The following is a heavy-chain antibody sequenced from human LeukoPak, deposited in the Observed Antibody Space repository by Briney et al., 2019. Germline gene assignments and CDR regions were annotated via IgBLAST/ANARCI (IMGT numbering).Heavy chain of an antibody. J-gene: IGHJ4*02. CDR1: GLTVSSNC. V-gene: IGHV3-53*01. Sequence: PGGSLRLSCAASGLTVSSNCMSWVRQAPGKGLEWVSVFYSGGSTYYADSVNGRFTISRDNSKNTLYLQMNSLRAEDTAVYYCASCRDGYNYLDYWGQGTLVTVSS. D-gene: IGHD5-24*01. CDR3: ASCRDGYNYLDY. CDR2: FYSGGST.